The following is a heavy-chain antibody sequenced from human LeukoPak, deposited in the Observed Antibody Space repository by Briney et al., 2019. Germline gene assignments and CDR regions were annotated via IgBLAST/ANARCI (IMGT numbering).Heavy chain of an antibody. D-gene: IGHD6-13*01. CDR1: GGSTSSYY. CDR3: ARVRGSSWYYFDY. V-gene: IGHV4-34*01. CDR2: INHSGST. J-gene: IGHJ4*02. Sequence: SETLSLTCTVSGGSTSSYYWSWIRQPPGKGLEWIGEINHSGSTNYNPSLKSRVTISVDTSKNQFSLKLSSVTAADTAVYYCARVRGSSWYYFDYWGQGTLVTVSS.